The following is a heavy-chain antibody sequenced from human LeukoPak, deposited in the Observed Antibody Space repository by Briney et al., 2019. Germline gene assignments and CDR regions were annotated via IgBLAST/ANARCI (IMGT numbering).Heavy chain of an antibody. J-gene: IGHJ1*01. CDR1: GFTFMSYS. CDR3: AKRAAAGRDQH. CDR2: ISGSGGST. V-gene: IGHV3-23*01. D-gene: IGHD6-13*01. Sequence: GGSLRLSCAASGFTFMSYSMNWVRQAPGKGLEWVSAISGSGGSTYYADSVKGRSTISRDNSKNTLYLQMNSLRAEDTAVYYCAKRAAAGRDQHWGQGTLVTVSS.